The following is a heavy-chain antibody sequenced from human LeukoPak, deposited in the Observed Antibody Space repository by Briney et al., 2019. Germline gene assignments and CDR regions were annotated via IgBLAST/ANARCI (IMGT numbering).Heavy chain of an antibody. CDR3: ARDRVQVTFSSRYYYGMDV. D-gene: IGHD6-13*01. CDR1: GFTFSSYG. CDR2: IRYDGSNK. J-gene: IGHJ6*02. Sequence: GGSLRLSCAASGFTFSSYGMHWVRQAPGKGLEWVAFIRYDGSNKYYADSVKGRFTISRDNSKNTLYLQMNSLRAEDTAVYYCARDRVQVTFSSRYYYGMDVWGQGTTVTVSS. V-gene: IGHV3-30*02.